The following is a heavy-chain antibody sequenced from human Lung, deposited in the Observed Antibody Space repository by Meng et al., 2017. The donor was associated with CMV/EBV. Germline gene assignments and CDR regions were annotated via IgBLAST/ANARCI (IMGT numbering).Heavy chain of an antibody. V-gene: IGHV4-59*01. CDR2: VFYTGST. J-gene: IGHJ3*01. Sequence: SXTXSLTCTVSGASITDYYWIWIRQPPGKAPQYIGDVFYTGSTTYNPSLKGRVIISLDSSKSQFSLKLSSVTAADTAVYYCARVQAGSFDVGGQGKMVTVSS. CDR3: ARVQAGSFDV. CDR1: GASITDYY.